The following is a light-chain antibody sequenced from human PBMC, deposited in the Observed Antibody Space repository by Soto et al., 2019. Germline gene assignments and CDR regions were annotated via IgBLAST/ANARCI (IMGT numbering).Light chain of an antibody. Sequence: EIVMTQSPATLSVSPGERATLACRASQSVNSNLAWFQQKPGQAPRLLIYGASTRATGIPARFSGSGSGTEFTLTISSLQSDDIAVYYCQQYHNWPPLTFGGGTKVEIK. CDR2: GAS. V-gene: IGKV3D-15*01. CDR1: QSVNSN. J-gene: IGKJ4*01. CDR3: QQYHNWPPLT.